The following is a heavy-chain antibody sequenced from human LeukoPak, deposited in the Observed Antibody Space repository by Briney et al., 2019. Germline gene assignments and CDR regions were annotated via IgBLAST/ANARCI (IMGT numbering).Heavy chain of an antibody. CDR1: GFTFSSYA. CDR3: AKPVIPSAYQGTYYMDV. D-gene: IGHD3-16*01. Sequence: GGSLRLSCAASGFTFSSYAMSWVRQAPGEGLEWVAYIRHDESKTFYADSVKGRFTISRDNSKNTLYLQMHSLRAEDTALYYCAKPVIPSAYQGTYYMDVWGKGTTVTVSS. CDR2: IRHDESKT. V-gene: IGHV3-30*02. J-gene: IGHJ6*03.